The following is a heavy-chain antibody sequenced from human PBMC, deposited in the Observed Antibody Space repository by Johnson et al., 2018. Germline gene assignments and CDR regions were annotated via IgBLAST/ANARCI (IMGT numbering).Heavy chain of an antibody. V-gene: IGHV3-66*01. J-gene: IGHJ6*02. Sequence: VQLVESGGGLVQPGGSLRLSCAASGFTVSSNYMRWVRQAPGEGLEWVSVIYSGGNTYYAASVTGRFTISRDNSKKTLYLQLNSLRDEDTAVYYCYRGSGYYTNYGMDVWGQGTTVTVSS. CDR3: YRGSGYYTNYGMDV. CDR1: GFTVSSNY. D-gene: IGHD3-3*01. CDR2: IYSGGNT.